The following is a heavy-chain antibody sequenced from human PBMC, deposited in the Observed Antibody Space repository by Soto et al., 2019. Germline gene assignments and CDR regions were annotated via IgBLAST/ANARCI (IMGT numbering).Heavy chain of an antibody. D-gene: IGHD2-15*01. J-gene: IGHJ4*02. CDR2: IYNSGST. Sequence: SETLSLTCTVSGGSISSYYWSWIRQPPGKGLEWIGYIYNSGSTNYSPSLKSRVTISVDTSKNQFSLKLSSVTAADTAVYYCARHTPAISISDHWGQGTLVTVSS. CDR1: GGSISSYY. V-gene: IGHV4-59*08. CDR3: ARHTPAISISDH.